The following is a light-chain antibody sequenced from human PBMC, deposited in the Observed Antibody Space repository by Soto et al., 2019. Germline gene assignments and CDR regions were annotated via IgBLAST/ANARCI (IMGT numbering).Light chain of an antibody. CDR1: SGHSSYA. V-gene: IGLV4-69*01. CDR3: QTWGTGILV. Sequence: QPVLTQSPSASASLGASVKLTCALSSGHSSYAIAWHQQQPEKGPRALMKLNSDGSHTRGDGIPDRFSGSSSGAGRYLTISRLQSEDEADYYCQTWGTGILVFGGGTQLTVL. CDR2: LNSDGSH. J-gene: IGLJ7*01.